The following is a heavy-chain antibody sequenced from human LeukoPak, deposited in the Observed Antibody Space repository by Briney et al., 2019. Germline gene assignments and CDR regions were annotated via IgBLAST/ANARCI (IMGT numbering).Heavy chain of an antibody. CDR1: GGSISSYY. V-gene: IGHV4-59*01. CDR3: ARATTRYGMDV. Sequence: SETLSLTCTVSGGSISSYYWSWIRQPPGKGLEWIGYIYYSGSTNYNPSLKSRVTISVDTSKNQYSLKLSSVTAADTAVYYCARATTRYGMDVWGQGTTVTVSS. CDR2: IYYSGST. J-gene: IGHJ6*02. D-gene: IGHD1-26*01.